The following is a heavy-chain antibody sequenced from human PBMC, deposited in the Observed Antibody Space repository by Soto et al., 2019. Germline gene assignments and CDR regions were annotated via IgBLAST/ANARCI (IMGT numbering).Heavy chain of an antibody. Sequence: XGSLRLSCSASGFTFSDYYMSWIRQAPGKGLEWVSYIISSGSTIYYADSVKGRFTISRDNAKNSLYLQMNSLRAEDTAVYYCARGTGTSPHDAFDIWGQGTMVTVSS. CDR1: GFTFSDYY. D-gene: IGHD1-1*01. J-gene: IGHJ3*02. V-gene: IGHV3-11*01. CDR2: IISSGSTI. CDR3: ARGTGTSPHDAFDI.